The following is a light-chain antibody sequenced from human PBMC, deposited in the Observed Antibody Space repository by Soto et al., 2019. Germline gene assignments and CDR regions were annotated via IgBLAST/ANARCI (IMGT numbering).Light chain of an antibody. CDR2: EVS. Sequence: VLTQPASVSGSPGQSITISCTGTSSDVGGYNYVSWYQQHPGKAPKLMIYEVSNRPSGVSNRFSGSKSGNTASLTISGLQAEDEADYYCSSYTGSSLYVFGTGTKVTVL. V-gene: IGLV2-14*01. J-gene: IGLJ1*01. CDR1: SSDVGGYNY. CDR3: SSYTGSSLYV.